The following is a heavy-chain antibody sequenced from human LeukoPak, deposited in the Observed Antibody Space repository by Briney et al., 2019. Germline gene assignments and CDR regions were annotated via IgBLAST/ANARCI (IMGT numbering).Heavy chain of an antibody. J-gene: IGHJ4*02. D-gene: IGHD6-13*01. CDR1: GFTFSSYA. CDR2: ISSSSTYT. Sequence: GGSLRLSCAASGFTFSSYAMSWVRQAPGKGLEWVSYISSSSTYTNYADSVKGRFTISRDNAKNSLYLQMDSLRAEDTAVYYCARHLGLSSWYDYFDYWGQGTLVTVSS. V-gene: IGHV3-21*05. CDR3: ARHLGLSSWYDYFDY.